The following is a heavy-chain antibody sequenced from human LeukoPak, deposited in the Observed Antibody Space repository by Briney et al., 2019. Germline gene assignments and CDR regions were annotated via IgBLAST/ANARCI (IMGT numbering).Heavy chain of an antibody. D-gene: IGHD3-10*01. V-gene: IGHV3-11*04. CDR2: ISRSGTTT. CDR3: ARDRIYYGSGSRFDY. J-gene: IGHJ4*02. CDR1: GFTFNDYY. Sequence: KPGGSLRLSCAASGFTFNDYYMCWIRQAPGKGLEWVSYISRSGTTTYYADSVKGRFTISRDNAKNSLFLQMNSLRAEDTAVYYCARDRIYYGSGSRFDYWGQGTLVTVSS.